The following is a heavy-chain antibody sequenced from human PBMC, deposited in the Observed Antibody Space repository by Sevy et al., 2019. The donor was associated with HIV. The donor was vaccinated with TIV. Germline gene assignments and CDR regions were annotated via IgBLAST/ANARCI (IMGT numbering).Heavy chain of an antibody. D-gene: IGHD1-26*01. CDR2: FDPEDGET. Sequence: ASVKVTCKVSGYTLTELSMHWVRQAPGKGLEWMGGFDPEDGETIYAQKFQGRVTMTEDTSTDTAYMELSSLRSEDTAVYYCATSRRRQVGATQYYYYYYMDVWGKGTTVTVSS. V-gene: IGHV1-24*01. J-gene: IGHJ6*03. CDR1: GYTLTELS. CDR3: ATSRRRQVGATQYYYYYYMDV.